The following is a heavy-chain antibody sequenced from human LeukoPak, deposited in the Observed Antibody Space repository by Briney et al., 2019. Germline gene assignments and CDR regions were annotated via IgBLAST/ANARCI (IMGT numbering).Heavy chain of an antibody. CDR1: GFTFRNYW. V-gene: IGHV3-74*01. CDR2: INPDGSDK. D-gene: IGHD1-1*01. CDR3: ARENWYLAD. Sequence: GGSLRFSCAASGFTFRNYWMHWVRQVPGKGLVWVSRINPDGSDKGYADSVKGRFTISRDNAKNTLYLQMNSLRADDTAVYYCARENWYLADWGQGTLVTVS. J-gene: IGHJ4*02.